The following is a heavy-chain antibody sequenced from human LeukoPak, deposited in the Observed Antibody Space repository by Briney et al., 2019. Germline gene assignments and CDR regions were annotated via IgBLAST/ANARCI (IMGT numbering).Heavy chain of an antibody. Sequence: PGGSLRLSCAASGFTFSSYWMSWVRPAPGKGLEWVANIEQEGSEKNYVDSVKGRFTISRDNAKNALYLQMNSLRAEDTAVDYCARRGRIFGVVIIGYFDYWGQGTLVTVSS. V-gene: IGHV3-7*05. CDR1: GFTFSSYW. CDR3: ARRGRIFGVVIIGYFDY. D-gene: IGHD3-3*01. CDR2: IEQEGSEK. J-gene: IGHJ4*02.